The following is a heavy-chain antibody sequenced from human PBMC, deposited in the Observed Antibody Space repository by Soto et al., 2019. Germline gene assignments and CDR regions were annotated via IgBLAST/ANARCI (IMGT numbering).Heavy chain of an antibody. CDR1: GGSMRRSSYY. D-gene: IGHD5-12*01. V-gene: IGHV4-39*01. CDR3: ATYSYLLDTSGYHEV. CDR2: ISYSGMT. J-gene: IGHJ4*02. Sequence: PSETLSLTCTVSGGSMRRSSYYWGWIRQTPGTGLEWIASISYSGMTYYRHSLKGRVAISLDRSQNQFSLRLHSVTAADTALYYCATYSYLLDTSGYHEVWGQGLQVTVSS.